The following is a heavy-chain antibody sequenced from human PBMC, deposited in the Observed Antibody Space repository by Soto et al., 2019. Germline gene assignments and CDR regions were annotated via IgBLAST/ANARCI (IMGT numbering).Heavy chain of an antibody. D-gene: IGHD4-4*01. CDR1: GGTFSSYT. CDR2: IIPILGIA. V-gene: IGHV1-69*02. Sequence: QVQLVQSGAEVKKPGSSVKVSCKASGGTFSSYTISWVLQAPGQGLEWMGRIIPILGIANYAQKFQGRVTITADKATSTAYMELSSLRSEDTAVYYCERGPLKTTVPKYYFDYWGQRTLVTVSS. CDR3: ERGPLKTTVPKYYFDY. J-gene: IGHJ4*02.